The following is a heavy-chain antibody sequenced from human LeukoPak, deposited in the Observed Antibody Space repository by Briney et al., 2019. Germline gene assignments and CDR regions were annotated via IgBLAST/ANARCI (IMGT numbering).Heavy chain of an antibody. CDR1: GYTFTSYD. D-gene: IGHD6-13*01. V-gene: IGHV1-8*01. J-gene: IGHJ4*02. Sequence: ASVKVSCKASGYTFTSYDINWVRQAPGQGLEWMGWMNPNSGNTGYAQKFQGRVTMTRNTSISTAYMELSSLRSEDTAVYYCARDRGAGYSSSWLFDYWGQGTLVTVSS. CDR2: MNPNSGNT. CDR3: ARDRGAGYSSSWLFDY.